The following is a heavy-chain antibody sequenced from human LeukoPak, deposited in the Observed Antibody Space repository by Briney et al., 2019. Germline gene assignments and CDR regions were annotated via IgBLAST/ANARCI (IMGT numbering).Heavy chain of an antibody. CDR3: ARPVTTDPFAY. CDR2: INSDGSST. V-gene: IGHV3-74*01. J-gene: IGHJ4*02. CDR1: GFTFSSYW. D-gene: IGHD3-3*01. Sequence: GGSLRLSCAASGFTFSSYWMQWVRQAPGEGLVWVSGINSDGSSTLYADSVKGRFTISRDNAKNTLYLQMNSLRAEDTAVYYCARPVTTDPFAYWGQGTLVTVSS.